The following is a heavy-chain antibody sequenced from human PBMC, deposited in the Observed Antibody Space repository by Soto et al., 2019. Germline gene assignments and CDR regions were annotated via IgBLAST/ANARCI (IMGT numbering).Heavy chain of an antibody. CDR3: ARTDYGGDGQYY. Sequence: EVQVLESGGGLVQPGGSLRLSCSSSGFTFSTYGMSWVRQSPGKGLEWVSSVSYTGDTTYYADSVKGRFTISRDNSKNTVYLHMNSLRTEDTATYYCARTDYGGDGQYYWSQGTLVTVYS. D-gene: IGHD4-17*01. CDR2: VSYTGDTT. V-gene: IGHV3-23*01. CDR1: GFTFSTYG. J-gene: IGHJ4*02.